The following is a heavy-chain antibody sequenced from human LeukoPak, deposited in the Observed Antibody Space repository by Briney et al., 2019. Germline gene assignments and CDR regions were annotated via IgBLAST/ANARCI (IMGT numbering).Heavy chain of an antibody. CDR3: ASLVVGGYGAYFDY. V-gene: IGHV4-59*01. J-gene: IGHJ4*02. CDR2: IYYSGST. CDR1: GGSISSYY. D-gene: IGHD5-12*01. Sequence: PSETLSLTCTVSGGSISSYYWSWIRQPPGKGLEWIGYIYYSGSTNYNPSLKSRVTISVDTSKNQFSLKLSSVTAADTAVYYCASLVVGGYGAYFDYWGQGTLVTVSS.